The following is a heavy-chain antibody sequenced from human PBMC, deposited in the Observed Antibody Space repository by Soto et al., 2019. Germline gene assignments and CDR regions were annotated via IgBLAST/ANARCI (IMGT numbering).Heavy chain of an antibody. J-gene: IGHJ6*02. CDR2: IYHSGST. D-gene: IGHD3-10*01. CDR1: GGSISSSNW. CDR3: ARVSRDYYGSGTLFYGMDV. Sequence: SETLSLTCAVSGGSISSSNWWSWVRQPPGKGLEWIGEIYHSGSTNYNPSLKSRVTISVDKSKNQFSLKLSSVTAADTAVYYCARVSRDYYGSGTLFYGMDVWGQGTTVT. V-gene: IGHV4-4*02.